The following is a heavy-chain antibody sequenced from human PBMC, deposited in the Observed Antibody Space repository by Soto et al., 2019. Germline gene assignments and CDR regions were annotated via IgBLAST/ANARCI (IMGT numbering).Heavy chain of an antibody. Sequence: SVKVSCKALRGTFTNYAFSWVRQAPGQGLEWMGGIMPFFGSGNYAQKFQGRINITADESTSSVYLELTSLRSEDTAVYYCARDRAGYYSHFVYWGQGTRVTVSA. CDR1: RGTFTNYA. J-gene: IGHJ4*02. D-gene: IGHD3-22*01. CDR2: IMPFFGSG. CDR3: ARDRAGYYSHFVY. V-gene: IGHV1-69*13.